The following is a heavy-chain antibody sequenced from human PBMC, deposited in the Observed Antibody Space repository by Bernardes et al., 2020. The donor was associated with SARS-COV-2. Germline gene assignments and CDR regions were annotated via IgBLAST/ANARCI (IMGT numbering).Heavy chain of an antibody. CDR3: ARLARSSSGWYFDL. CDR1: GYSISSGYY. J-gene: IGHJ2*01. D-gene: IGHD6-6*01. Sequence: SETLSLTCAVSGYSISSGYYWGWIRQPPGKGLEWIGNIYHSGSTYYSPSLKSRVTISVDTSKNQFSLKLNSVTAADTAVYYCARLARSSSGWYFDLWGRGTLVTVSS. V-gene: IGHV4-38-2*01. CDR2: IYHSGST.